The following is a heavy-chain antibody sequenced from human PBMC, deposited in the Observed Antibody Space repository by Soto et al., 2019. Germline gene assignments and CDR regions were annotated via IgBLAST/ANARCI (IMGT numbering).Heavy chain of an antibody. CDR1: GYTFTSYA. J-gene: IGHJ4*02. Sequence: GASVKVSCKASGYTFTSYAMHWVRQAPGQRLEWMGWINAGNGNTEYSQKFQGRVTITRDTSASTAYMELSSLRSEDTAVYYCARRLYGGYPYFDYWGQGTLVTVSS. CDR2: INAGNGNT. CDR3: ARRLYGGYPYFDY. D-gene: IGHD5-12*01. V-gene: IGHV1-3*01.